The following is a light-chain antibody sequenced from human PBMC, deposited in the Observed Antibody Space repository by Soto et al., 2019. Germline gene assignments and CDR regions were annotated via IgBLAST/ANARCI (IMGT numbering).Light chain of an antibody. J-gene: IGKJ5*01. V-gene: IGKV3-11*01. Sequence: EIVMTQSPATLSVSPVDRATLSCRSSQSVSSYLAWYQQKPGQAPRLLIYDASNRATGIPARFSGSGSGTDFTLTISSLEPEDFAVYYCQQRSNWPPITFGQGTRLEIK. CDR3: QQRSNWPPIT. CDR1: QSVSSY. CDR2: DAS.